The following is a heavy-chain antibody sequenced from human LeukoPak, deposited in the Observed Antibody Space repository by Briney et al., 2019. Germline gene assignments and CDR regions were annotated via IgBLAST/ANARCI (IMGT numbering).Heavy chain of an antibody. Sequence: GRSLRLSCAASGFTSSSYGMHWVRQAPGKGLEWVAVISYDGSNKYYADSVKGRFTISRDNSKNTLYLQMNSLRAEDTAVYYCVRGSGYLYYYYYGMDVWGQGTTVTVSS. CDR2: ISYDGSNK. CDR3: VRGSGYLYYYYYGMDV. V-gene: IGHV3-30*03. J-gene: IGHJ6*02. D-gene: IGHD3-3*01. CDR1: GFTSSSYG.